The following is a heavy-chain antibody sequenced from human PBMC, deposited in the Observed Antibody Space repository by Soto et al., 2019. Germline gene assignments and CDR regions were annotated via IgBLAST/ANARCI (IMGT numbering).Heavy chain of an antibody. CDR3: AREGNLGRWLQPLDF. V-gene: IGHV4-59*01. Sequence: PSETLSLTCTVSGDSMSAYSWSWVRQPPGKGLEWIGNIHYNGNTKYNPSLKSRVTMSVDTSKNQFSLRLISVTAADTAIYFCAREGNLGRWLQPLDFWGQETLVTVSS. J-gene: IGHJ4*02. CDR2: IHYNGNT. D-gene: IGHD5-12*01. CDR1: GDSMSAYS.